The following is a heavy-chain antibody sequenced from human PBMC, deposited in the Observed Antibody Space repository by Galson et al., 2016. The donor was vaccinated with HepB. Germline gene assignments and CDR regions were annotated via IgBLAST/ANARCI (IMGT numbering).Heavy chain of an antibody. CDR2: ITSRSNYI. CDR1: GFSFSSYS. V-gene: IGHV3-21*01. CDR3: ARDVSGNSGVQ. Sequence: SLRLSCAASGFSFSSYSMNWVRQAPGKGLEWVSSITSRSNYIHYADSVKGRFTISRDNAKKSLYLQMNSLRVEDTAMYYCARDVSGNSGVQWGQGTLVTVS. J-gene: IGHJ4*02. D-gene: IGHD5-12*01.